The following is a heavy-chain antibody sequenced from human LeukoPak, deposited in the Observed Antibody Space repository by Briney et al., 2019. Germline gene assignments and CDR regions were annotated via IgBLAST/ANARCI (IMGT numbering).Heavy chain of an antibody. CDR1: GGSISSYY. J-gene: IGHJ4*02. CDR2: IYYSGST. CDR3: ARFLVERLYYDPKYYFDY. Sequence: SETLSLTCTVSGGSISSYYWSWIRQPPGTGLEWIGYIYYSGSTNYSPSLKRRVTISVDTSKNQFSLKLSSVTAADTAVYYCARFLVERLYYDPKYYFDYWGQGTLVTVSS. V-gene: IGHV4-59*01. D-gene: IGHD3-22*01.